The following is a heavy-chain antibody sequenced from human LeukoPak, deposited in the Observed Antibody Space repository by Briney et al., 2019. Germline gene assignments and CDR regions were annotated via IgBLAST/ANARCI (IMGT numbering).Heavy chain of an antibody. CDR2: INHSGST. CDR1: GGSFSGYY. V-gene: IGHV4-34*01. D-gene: IGHD6-19*01. Sequence: SETLSLNCAVYGGSFSGYYWSWIRQPPGKGLEWIGEINHSGSTNYNPSLKSRVTISVDTSKNQFSLKLSSVTAADTAVYYCARGSIAVATDLRLDYWGQGTLVTVSS. CDR3: ARGSIAVATDLRLDY. J-gene: IGHJ4*02.